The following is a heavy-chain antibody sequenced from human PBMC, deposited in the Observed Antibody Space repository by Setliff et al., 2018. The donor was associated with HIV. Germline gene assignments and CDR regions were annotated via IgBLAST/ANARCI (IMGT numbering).Heavy chain of an antibody. D-gene: IGHD3-9*01. Sequence: SETLSLTCTVSGDSISSGSYFWIWIRQPAGKGLEWIGHISTTGSTNYNPSLKSRVTISVDTSKTQFSLKLSSVTAADAAVYYCARYKCINFACVGFDIWGQGTVVTVSS. CDR2: ISTTGST. V-gene: IGHV4-61*09. J-gene: IGHJ3*02. CDR1: GDSISSGSYF. CDR3: ARYKCINFACVGFDI.